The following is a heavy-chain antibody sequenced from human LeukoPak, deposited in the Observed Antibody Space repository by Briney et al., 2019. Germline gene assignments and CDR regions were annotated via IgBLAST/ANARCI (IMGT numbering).Heavy chain of an antibody. Sequence: GASVKVPCKASGYTFTSYYMHWVRQAPGQGLEWMGIINPSGGSTSYAQKFQGRVTMTRDTSTSTVYMELSSLRSEDTAVYYCARDDPAVAGIDYWGQGTLVTVSS. J-gene: IGHJ4*02. V-gene: IGHV1-46*01. CDR1: GYTFTSYY. CDR3: ARDDPAVAGIDY. CDR2: INPSGGST. D-gene: IGHD6-19*01.